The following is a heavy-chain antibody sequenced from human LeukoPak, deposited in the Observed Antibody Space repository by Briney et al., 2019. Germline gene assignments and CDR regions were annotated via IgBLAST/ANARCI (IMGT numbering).Heavy chain of an antibody. CDR1: GGSISSYY. J-gene: IGHJ4*02. V-gene: IGHV4-59*08. D-gene: IGHD4-17*01. CDR2: IYYSGST. CDR3: ARYGDRGYYFDY. Sequence: PSETLSLTCTVSGGSISSYYWSWIRQPPGKGLEWIGYIYYSGSTNCNPSLKSRVTISVDTSKNQFSLKLSSVTAADTAVYYCARYGDRGYYFDYWGQGTLVTVSS.